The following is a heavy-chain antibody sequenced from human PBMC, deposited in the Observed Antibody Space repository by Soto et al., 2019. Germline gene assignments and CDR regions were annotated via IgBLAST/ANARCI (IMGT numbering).Heavy chain of an antibody. D-gene: IGHD3-3*01. J-gene: IGHJ6*02. CDR3: AREGYDFWSCMDV. V-gene: IGHV3-7*03. CDR1: GFTFSSYW. CDR2: IKQDGSEK. Sequence: VQLVESGGGVVQPGRSLRLSCAASGFTFSSYWMSWVRQAPGKGLEWVANIKQDGSEKYYVDSVKGRFTISRDNAKNSLYLQMNSLRAEDTAVYYCAREGYDFWSCMDVWGQGTTVTVSS.